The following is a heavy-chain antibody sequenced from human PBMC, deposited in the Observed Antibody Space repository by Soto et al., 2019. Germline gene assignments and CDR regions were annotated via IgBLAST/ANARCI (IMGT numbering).Heavy chain of an antibody. CDR1: GGSISSYY. Sequence: QVQLQESGPGLVKPSETLSLTCTVSGGSISSYYWSWIRQPPGKGLEWIGYIYYSGSTNYNPSLKSRVPISVATSKNQFSLKLSSVTAADTAVYYCARDRGSGSYYRGGMDVWGQGTTVTVSS. J-gene: IGHJ6*02. CDR2: IYYSGST. V-gene: IGHV4-59*01. D-gene: IGHD3-10*01. CDR3: ARDRGSGSYYRGGMDV.